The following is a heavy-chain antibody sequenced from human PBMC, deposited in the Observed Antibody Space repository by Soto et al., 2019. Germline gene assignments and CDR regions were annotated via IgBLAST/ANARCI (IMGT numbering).Heavy chain of an antibody. V-gene: IGHV3-23*01. J-gene: IGHJ4*02. D-gene: IGHD3-22*01. Sequence: EVQLLESGGGLVQPGGSLRLSCAASGFTFSSYAMSWVRQAPGKGLEWVSAISGSGGSTYYADSVKGRFTISRDNSKNTLYLQMNSLGAEDTAVYYCAKVGYYDSSGYSYVGSSPFDYWGQGTLITVSS. CDR3: AKVGYYDSSGYSYVGSSPFDY. CDR1: GFTFSSYA. CDR2: ISGSGGST.